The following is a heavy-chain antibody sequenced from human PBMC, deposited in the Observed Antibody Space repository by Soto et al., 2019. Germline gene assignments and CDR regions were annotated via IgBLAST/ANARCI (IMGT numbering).Heavy chain of an antibody. CDR1: GDSINSDNYY. CDR3: ARLVGPATISYYFDY. Sequence: QLQLQESGPGLVKPSETLSLTCSVSGDSINSDNYYWVWLRQPPGKGREWIGSIYDRGNTYYNPSLKSRVTISLDKSKSQFSLKLNSVTAADSAVYFCARLVGPATISYYFDYGGQGTLVTVSS. J-gene: IGHJ4*02. V-gene: IGHV4-39*01. CDR2: IYDRGNT. D-gene: IGHD1-26*01.